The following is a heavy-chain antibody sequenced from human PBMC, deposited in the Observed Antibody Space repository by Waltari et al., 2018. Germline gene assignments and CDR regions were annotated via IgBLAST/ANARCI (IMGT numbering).Heavy chain of an antibody. CDR2: VNTGSGDT. D-gene: IGHD6-19*01. V-gene: IGHV1-3*04. CDR1: GYTFTINA. CDR3: VREISSWSYFAY. J-gene: IGHJ4*02. Sequence: GQLVQSGDEVKEPGASLKVTCKSSGYTFTINAIHWVRQAPGQRLEWMGWVNTGSGDTKYSQNFQGRVIFTREKSANTVYMELSSLTSEDTAVYYCVREISSWSYFAYWGQGTLVTVSS.